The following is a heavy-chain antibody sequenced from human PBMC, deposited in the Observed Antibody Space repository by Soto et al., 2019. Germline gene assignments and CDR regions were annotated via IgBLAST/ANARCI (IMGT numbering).Heavy chain of an antibody. D-gene: IGHD3-10*01. J-gene: IGHJ6*02. V-gene: IGHV1-18*01. CDR2: ISAYNGNT. Sequence: QVKLVQSGAAVTKPGASVKVSCQASGYSFTSYGISWVRQAPGQGLEWMGWISAYNGNTNYAQKLQGRVTMTAATSTSTAYMELRSLGSADTYVYYCARDNGVGESGVWGQGTPVTVSS. CDR3: ARDNGVGESGV. CDR1: GYSFTSYG.